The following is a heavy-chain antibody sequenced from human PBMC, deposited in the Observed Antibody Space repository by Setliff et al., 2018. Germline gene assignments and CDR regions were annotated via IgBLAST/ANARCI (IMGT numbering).Heavy chain of an antibody. CDR3: AKGGKPPGYSSGWPDEFDY. V-gene: IGHV3-30*02. J-gene: IGHJ4*02. Sequence: PGGSLRLSCAASGFTLRGFAMHWVRQAPGKGLEWVAFIRHDESDIYYTNSVKGRFTVSRENSKNTLYLQMNILRPEDTALYYCAKGGKPPGYSSGWPDEFDYWGQGTLVTVSS. CDR1: GFTLRGFA. D-gene: IGHD6-19*01. CDR2: IRHDESDI.